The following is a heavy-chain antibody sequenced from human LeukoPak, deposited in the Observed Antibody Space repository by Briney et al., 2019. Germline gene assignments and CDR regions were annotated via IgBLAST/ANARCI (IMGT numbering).Heavy chain of an antibody. J-gene: IGHJ4*02. Sequence: GGSLRLSCAASGFTSSSYSMHWVRQAPGKGLEWVAVISYDGSNKYYADSVKGRFTISRDNSKNTLYLQLSSLRVEDTAVYYCIKDRIGTWSFDHWGQGTLLTVSS. D-gene: IGHD1-26*01. V-gene: IGHV3-30*18. CDR3: IKDRIGTWSFDH. CDR2: ISYDGSNK. CDR1: GFTSSSYS.